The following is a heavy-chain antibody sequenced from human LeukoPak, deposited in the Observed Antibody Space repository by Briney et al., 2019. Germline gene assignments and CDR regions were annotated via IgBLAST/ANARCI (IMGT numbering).Heavy chain of an antibody. D-gene: IGHD3-9*01. V-gene: IGHV3-23*01. CDR2: ITDNGNTT. Sequence: HPGGSLRLSCAASGFTFSSYAMNWVRLAPGKGLEWVSAITDNGNTTYYADSVKGRFTISRDNSKNTLYLQMNSLRAEDTAVYYCAKKRGRYFDWLLSYYYYGMDVWGQGTTVTVSS. CDR1: GFTFSSYA. J-gene: IGHJ6*02. CDR3: AKKRGRYFDWLLSYYYYGMDV.